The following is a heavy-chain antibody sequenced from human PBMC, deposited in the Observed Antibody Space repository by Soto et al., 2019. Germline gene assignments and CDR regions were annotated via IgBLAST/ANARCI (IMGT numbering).Heavy chain of an antibody. D-gene: IGHD6-6*01. CDR3: ARRRYSSSGGSMNYFDY. Sequence: SETLSLTSTVSGGSVSSGSYYWSWVRQPPGKGLEWIGYIYYSGSTHYNPSLKSRVTISVDTSKNQFSLKLSSVTAADTAVYYSARRRYSSSGGSMNYFDYWGQGTLVTVSS. J-gene: IGHJ4*02. CDR2: IYYSGST. V-gene: IGHV4-61*01. CDR1: GGSVSSGSYY.